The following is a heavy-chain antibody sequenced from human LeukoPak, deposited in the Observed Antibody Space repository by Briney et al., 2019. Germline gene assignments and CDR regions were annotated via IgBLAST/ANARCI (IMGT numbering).Heavy chain of an antibody. V-gene: IGHV3-21*01. D-gene: IGHD5-12*01. J-gene: IGHJ6*02. CDR3: ARERIVATTQHYYYFGMDV. Sequence: GGSLRLSCAASGSTFSSYSMNWVRQAPGKGLEWVPSISSSSIYIYYADSVKGRFTISRDNAKNSLYLQMNSLRAEDTAVYYCARERIVATTQHYYYFGMDVWGQGTTVTVSS. CDR1: GSTFSSYS. CDR2: ISSSSIYI.